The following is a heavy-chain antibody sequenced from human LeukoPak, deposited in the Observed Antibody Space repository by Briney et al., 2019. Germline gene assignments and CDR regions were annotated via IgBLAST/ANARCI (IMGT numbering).Heavy chain of an antibody. J-gene: IGHJ4*02. CDR3: ARQRGEQQLAPFDY. CDR2: VYYSGST. V-gene: IGHV4-39*01. D-gene: IGHD6-13*01. Sequence: SETLSLTCTVSGDSFSSRSYYWGWIRQPPGKGLEWIGNVYYSGSTYYNPSLKSRVSISVDTSKNQFSLKLSSVTAADTAAYYCARQRGEQQLAPFDYWGQGTLVTVSS. CDR1: GDSFSSRSYY.